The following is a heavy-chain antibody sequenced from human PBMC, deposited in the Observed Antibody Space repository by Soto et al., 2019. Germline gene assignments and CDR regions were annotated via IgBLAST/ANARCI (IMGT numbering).Heavy chain of an antibody. V-gene: IGHV3-30*18. J-gene: IGHJ4*02. D-gene: IGHD1-1*01. CDR3: AKDKGVFNWATSYFDY. CDR1: GFTFNTYS. CDR2: TSYDGNNE. Sequence: GGSLRLSCEASGFTFNTYSMHWVRQAPGKGLEWVALTSYDGNNEYYTDSVKGRFTISRDNSKNTLFLQMNSPRPEDTAVYYCAKDKGVFNWATSYFDYWGQGALVTVSS.